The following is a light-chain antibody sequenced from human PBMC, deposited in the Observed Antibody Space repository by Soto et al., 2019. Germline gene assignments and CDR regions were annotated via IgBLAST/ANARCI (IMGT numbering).Light chain of an antibody. CDR1: SGHSSYA. Sequence: QSVLTQSPSASASLGASVKLTCTLSSGHSSYAIAWHQQQPEKVPRYLMKLNSDGSHSKGDGIPDRFSGSSSGAERYLTISSLQSEDEADYYCQTWGSGPVIFGGGTKVTVL. J-gene: IGLJ2*01. CDR3: QTWGSGPVI. V-gene: IGLV4-69*01. CDR2: LNSDGSH.